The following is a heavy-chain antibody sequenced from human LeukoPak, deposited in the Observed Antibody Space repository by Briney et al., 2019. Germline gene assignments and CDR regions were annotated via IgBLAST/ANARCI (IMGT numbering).Heavy chain of an antibody. CDR2: INHSGST. CDR3: AQQYSSGWYPY. D-gene: IGHD6-19*01. Sequence: SETLSLTCAVFGGSFSAYYWSWIRQPPGKGLEWIGEINHSGSTNYNPSLKSRATISVDTSKNQFSLKLSSVTAADTAVYYCAQQYSSGWYPYWGQGTLVTVSS. V-gene: IGHV4-34*01. J-gene: IGHJ4*02. CDR1: GGSFSAYY.